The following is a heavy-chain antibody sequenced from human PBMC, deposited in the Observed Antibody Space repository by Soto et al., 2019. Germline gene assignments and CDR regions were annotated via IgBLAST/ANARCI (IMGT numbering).Heavy chain of an antibody. J-gene: IGHJ4*02. Sequence: SVKVSCKASGFTFTSSAVQWVRQARGQRFEWIGWIVVGSGNTNYAQKFQERVAITRDMSTSTAYMELSSLRSEDTAVYYCAAFNWVYYYDSSGYYDYWGQGTLVTVYS. D-gene: IGHD3-22*01. CDR1: GFTFTSSA. CDR3: AAFNWVYYYDSSGYYDY. CDR2: IVVGSGNT. V-gene: IGHV1-58*01.